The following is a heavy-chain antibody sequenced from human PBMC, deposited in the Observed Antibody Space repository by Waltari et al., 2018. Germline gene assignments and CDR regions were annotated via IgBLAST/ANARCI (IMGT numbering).Heavy chain of an antibody. D-gene: IGHD2-2*01. CDR2: IGGSGRNT. J-gene: IGHJ5*02. CDR1: GFTFSSYA. CDR3: AKGPAARTNWFDP. Sequence: EVQLLESGGGLVQPVGSLRLSCAASGFTFSSYAMSWVRRAPGKGVEWVSVIGGSGRNTYYADSVKGRFTISRDDSKNTLYLQMNSLRAEDTAVYYCAKGPAARTNWFDPWGQGTLVTVSS. V-gene: IGHV3-23*01.